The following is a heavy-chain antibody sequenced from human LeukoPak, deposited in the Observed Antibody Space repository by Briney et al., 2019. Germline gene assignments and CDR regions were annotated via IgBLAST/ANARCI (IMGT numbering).Heavy chain of an antibody. V-gene: IGHV1-8*03. CDR2: MNPNSGNT. CDR1: GDTFTSYD. J-gene: IGHJ5*02. CDR3: ARSLRRVSSRPDGGWFDP. Sequence: ASVRVSCKASGDTFTSYDINWVRQATGQGLEWMGWMNPNSGNTGYAQKFQGRVTITRNTSISTAYMELRSLRSEDTAVYYCARSLRRVSSRPDGGWFDPWGQGTLVTVSS. D-gene: IGHD2-2*01.